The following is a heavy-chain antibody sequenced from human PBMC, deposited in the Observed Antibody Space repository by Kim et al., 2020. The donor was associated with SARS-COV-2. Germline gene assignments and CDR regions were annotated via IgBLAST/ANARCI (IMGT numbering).Heavy chain of an antibody. CDR3: ARRNYYGSGSPWFDP. V-gene: IGHV4-39*01. J-gene: IGHJ5*02. Sequence: PSLKSRVTISVDTSKNQFSLKLSSVTAADTAVYYCARRNYYGSGSPWFDPWGQGTLVTVSS. D-gene: IGHD3-10*01.